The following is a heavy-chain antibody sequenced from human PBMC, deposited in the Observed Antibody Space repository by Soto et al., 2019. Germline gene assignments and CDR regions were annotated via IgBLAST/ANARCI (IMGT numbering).Heavy chain of an antibody. CDR1: GGSISYEYYH. CDR2: IHYSGSI. J-gene: IGHJ6*02. D-gene: IGHD2-21*02. CDR3: AREDDGGDRDYYGLDV. Sequence: PSETLSLTCTVSGGSISYEYYHWTWIRQSPGKGLEWIGYIHYSGSIIYTPSFKSRVTISVDTSKNQFSLQLSSVTAADTAVYFCAREDDGGDRDYYGLDVWGQGTTVTVSS. V-gene: IGHV4-30-4*08.